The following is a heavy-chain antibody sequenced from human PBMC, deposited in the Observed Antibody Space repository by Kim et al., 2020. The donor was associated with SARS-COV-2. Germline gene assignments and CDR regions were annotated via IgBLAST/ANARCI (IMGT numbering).Heavy chain of an antibody. J-gene: IGHJ4*02. Sequence: GESLKISCKASGYSFTTTYCIGWVRQMPGKDLEWLGNIYPGDSRTVYSPSFQGQVTISADKPISTAYLQWSSLKASDTAMYYCAAWKGSNWFDYWGQGTLVTVSS. CDR3: AAWKGSNWFDY. CDR2: IYPGDSRT. D-gene: IGHD6-13*01. CDR1: GYSFTTTYC. V-gene: IGHV5-51*04.